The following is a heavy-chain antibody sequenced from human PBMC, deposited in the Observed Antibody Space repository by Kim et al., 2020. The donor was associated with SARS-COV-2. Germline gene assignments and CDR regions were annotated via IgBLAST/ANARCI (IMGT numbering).Heavy chain of an antibody. CDR2: IWYDGSNK. CDR3: ARDRKTICGSAPLSYDYYGVEV. D-gene: IGHD3-3*01. V-gene: IGHV3-33*01. Sequence: GGSLRLSCAASGFTFSSYGMHWVRQAPGKGLEWVAVIWYDGSNKYYADSVKGRFTISRDNSKNTLYLQMNSLRAEDTAVYYCARDRKTICGSAPLSYDYYGVEVWGEGTMVTVSS. J-gene: IGHJ6*04. CDR1: GFTFSSYG.